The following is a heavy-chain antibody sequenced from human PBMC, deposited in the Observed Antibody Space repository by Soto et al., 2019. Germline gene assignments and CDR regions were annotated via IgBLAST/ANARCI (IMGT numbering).Heavy chain of an antibody. CDR1: GGTFSSYA. Sequence: QVQLVQSGAEVKKPGSSVKVSCKASGGTFSSYAISWVRQAPGQGLEWRGGIIPISGTANYAQKFQGRVKITADESTSTAYMELSSLRSEDTAVYYCARSQGSRTSLEIYYYYYYGMDVWGQGTTVTVSS. V-gene: IGHV1-69*01. J-gene: IGHJ6*02. CDR3: ARSQGSRTSLEIYYYYYYGMDV. D-gene: IGHD2-2*01. CDR2: IIPISGTA.